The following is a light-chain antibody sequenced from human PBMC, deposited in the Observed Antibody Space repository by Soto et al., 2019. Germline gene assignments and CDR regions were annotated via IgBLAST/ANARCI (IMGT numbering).Light chain of an antibody. CDR2: DVS. Sequence: QSALTQPASVSGSPGQSITISCTGTSSDVGGYNYVSWYQQHPGKAPKLMIYDVSNRPSGVSNRFSGSKSGNTDSLTISGLLAEDEADYYCSSYTIRSTLYVVFGGGTQLTVL. J-gene: IGLJ2*01. CDR1: SSDVGGYNY. CDR3: SSYTIRSTLYVV. V-gene: IGLV2-14*01.